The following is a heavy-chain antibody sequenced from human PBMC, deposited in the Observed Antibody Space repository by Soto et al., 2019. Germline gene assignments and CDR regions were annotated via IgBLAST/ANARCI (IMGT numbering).Heavy chain of an antibody. D-gene: IGHD3-3*01. CDR2: IYWDDDK. J-gene: IGHJ4*02. V-gene: IGHV2-5*02. Sequence: QITLNESGPTVVKPAETLTLTCTFSGFSLTTSGVGAGWIRQSPGKAPEWLALIYWDDDKRYSASLKSRLTINKDTSKNQVVLTMASVDPADTATYYCAHRILRTVFGLVTTTAIYFDFWGQGTPVVVSS. CDR1: GFSLTTSGVG. CDR3: AHRILRTVFGLVTTTAIYFDF.